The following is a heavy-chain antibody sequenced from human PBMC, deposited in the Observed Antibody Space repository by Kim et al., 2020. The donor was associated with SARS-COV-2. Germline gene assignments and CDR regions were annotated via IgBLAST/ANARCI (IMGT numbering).Heavy chain of an antibody. J-gene: IGHJ4*02. D-gene: IGHD3-22*01. V-gene: IGHV4-34*01. Sequence: SETLSLTCAVYGGSFSGYYWSWIRQPPGKGLEWIGEINHSGSTNYNPSLKSRVTISVDTSKNQFSLKLSSVTAADTAVYYCARVRPYYYDSSGSNYFDYWGQGNLVTVAS. CDR1: GGSFSGYY. CDR3: ARVRPYYYDSSGSNYFDY. CDR2: INHSGST.